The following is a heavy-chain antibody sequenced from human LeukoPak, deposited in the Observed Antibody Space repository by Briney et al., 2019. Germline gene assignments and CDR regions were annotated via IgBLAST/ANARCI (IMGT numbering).Heavy chain of an antibody. D-gene: IGHD3-10*01. Sequence: SETLSLTCAVYGGSFSGYYWSWIRQPPGKGLEWIGEINHSGSTNYNPSLKSRVTISVDTSKNQFSLKLSSVTAADTAVYYCASTKYGSGIAGFDPWGQGTLVTVSS. CDR3: ASTKYGSGIAGFDP. V-gene: IGHV4-34*01. CDR1: GGSFSGYY. CDR2: INHSGST. J-gene: IGHJ5*02.